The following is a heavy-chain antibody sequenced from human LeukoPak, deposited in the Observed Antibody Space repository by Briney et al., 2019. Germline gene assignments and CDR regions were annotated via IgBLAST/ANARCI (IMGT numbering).Heavy chain of an antibody. CDR1: GYTFTSYF. D-gene: IGHD6-19*01. CDR2: INLSGGST. CDR3: ARGQAVAGTSPNAFDI. V-gene: IGHV1-46*01. Sequence: ASVKVSCKASGYTFTSYFIHWVRQAPGQGLEWMGIINLSGGSTRYAQKFQGRVTMTRDTSTSTVYMELSSLRPEDTAVYYCARGQAVAGTSPNAFDIWGQGTMVTVSS. J-gene: IGHJ3*02.